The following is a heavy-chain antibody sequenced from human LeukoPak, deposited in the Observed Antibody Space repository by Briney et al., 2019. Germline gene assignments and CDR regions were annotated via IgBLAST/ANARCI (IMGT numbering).Heavy chain of an antibody. J-gene: IGHJ6*02. Sequence: PGRSLRLSCAASGFTFSSYAMHWVRQAPGKGLEWVAVTSYDGSNKYYADSVKGRFTISRDNSKNTLYLQMNSLRAEDTAVYYCARYCSSTSCYLDYYYGMDVWGQGTTVTVSS. CDR3: ARYCSSTSCYLDYYYGMDV. D-gene: IGHD2-2*01. CDR1: GFTFSSYA. CDR2: TSYDGSNK. V-gene: IGHV3-30-3*01.